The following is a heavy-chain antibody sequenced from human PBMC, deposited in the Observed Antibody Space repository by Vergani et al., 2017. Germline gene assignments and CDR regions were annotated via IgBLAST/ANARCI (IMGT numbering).Heavy chain of an antibody. D-gene: IGHD6-25*01. J-gene: IGHJ4*02. CDR2: LYNSGNT. CDR3: ARDPRSRGSFFFDF. Sequence: EVQFVQSGGGLVQPGGSLTLSCAASGFTVSANYVGWVRQAPGKGLKWVAILYNSGNTFYADSVRGRFTISRDNSKNTVYLQVNRLRAEDTGLYYCARDPRSRGSFFFDFWGLGALVTVSS. V-gene: IGHV3-66*01. CDR1: GFTVSANY.